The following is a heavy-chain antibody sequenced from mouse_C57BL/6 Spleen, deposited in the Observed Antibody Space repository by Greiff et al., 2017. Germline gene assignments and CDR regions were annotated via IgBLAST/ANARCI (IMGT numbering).Heavy chain of an antibody. J-gene: IGHJ3*01. CDR1: GFTFSDYG. CDR2: ISSGSSTI. Sequence: EVKVVESGGGLVKPGGSLKLSCAASGFTFSDYGMHWVRQAPEKGLEWVAYISSGSSTIYYADTVKGRFTISRDNAKNTLFLQMTSLRSEDTAMYYCAIYEGFAYWGQGTLVTVSA. D-gene: IGHD1-1*01. CDR3: AIYEGFAY. V-gene: IGHV5-17*01.